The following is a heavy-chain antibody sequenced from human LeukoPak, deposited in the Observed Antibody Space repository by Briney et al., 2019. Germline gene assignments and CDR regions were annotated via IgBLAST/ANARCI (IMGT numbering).Heavy chain of an antibody. D-gene: IGHD2/OR15-2a*01. CDR1: GFTFSTYG. CDR2: ISYDGSNE. Sequence: GRSLRLSCVDSGFTFSTYGMHWVRQAPGKGLEWVADISYDGSNEYYADSVKGRFTISRDNSKNTLYLQMNSPRVEDTAVYYCAKEKGNIDAFDIWGRGTMVTVSS. CDR3: AKEKGNIDAFDI. J-gene: IGHJ3*02. V-gene: IGHV3-30*18.